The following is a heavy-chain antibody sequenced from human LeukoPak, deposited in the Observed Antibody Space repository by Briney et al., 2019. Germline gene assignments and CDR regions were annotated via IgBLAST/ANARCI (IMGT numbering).Heavy chain of an antibody. CDR1: GYTFTSYG. D-gene: IGHD3-9*01. J-gene: IGHJ4*02. Sequence: ASVKVSCKASGYTFTSYGISWVRQAPGQGLEWMGWIGAYNGNTNYAQTLQGRVTTTTDTSTSTAYMQLRSLRSDDTAVYYCARVDDNLTGYYPYYFDYWGQGTLVTVSS. CDR3: ARVDDNLTGYYPYYFDY. V-gene: IGHV1-18*01. CDR2: IGAYNGNT.